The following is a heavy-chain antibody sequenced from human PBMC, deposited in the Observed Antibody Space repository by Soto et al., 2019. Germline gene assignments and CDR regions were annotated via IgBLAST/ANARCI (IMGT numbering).Heavy chain of an antibody. V-gene: IGHV1-2*04. CDR1: GYTFTGYY. D-gene: IGHD2-2*01. CDR3: ARDRGATTDIVVVPAAVYGMDV. J-gene: IGHJ6*02. Sequence: GASVKVSCKASGYTFTGYYMHWVRQAPGQGLEWMGWINPNSGGTNYAQKFQGWVTMTRDTSISTAYMELSRLRSDDTAVYYCARDRGATTDIVVVPAAVYGMDVWGQGTTVTVSS. CDR2: INPNSGGT.